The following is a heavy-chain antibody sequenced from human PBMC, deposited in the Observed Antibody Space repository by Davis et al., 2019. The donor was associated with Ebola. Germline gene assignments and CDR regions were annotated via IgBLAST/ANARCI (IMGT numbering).Heavy chain of an antibody. D-gene: IGHD4-11*01. CDR3: TRLGDYSDYGGHY. J-gene: IGHJ4*02. V-gene: IGHV3-48*01. CDR1: GFTFSRSG. Sequence: GESLKISCAASGFTFSRSGMNWLRQAPGKGLEWLSYVSSSSSTIYYADSVKGRFTISRDNAKNSLYLQMNSLKIEDTAVYYCTRLGDYSDYGGHYWGQGTLVTVSS. CDR2: VSSSSSTI.